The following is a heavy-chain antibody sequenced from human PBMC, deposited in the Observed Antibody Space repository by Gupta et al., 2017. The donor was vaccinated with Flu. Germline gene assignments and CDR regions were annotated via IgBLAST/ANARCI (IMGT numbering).Heavy chain of an antibody. V-gene: IGHV3-49*04. CDR2: MRSVNYGGGA. CDR3: TKEKKISFYYYSEALDY. Sequence: EVPLVESGRGLVRPGRYLRTYCMVSDHTFGDSATPWVRHATGKGLEWVGFMRSVNYGGGATYAASVKGRFTFSRDDSKHIAYLQISSLRTEDTAVYYCTKEKKISFYYYSEALDYCGQGTLVSVSS. D-gene: IGHD3-10*01. CDR1: DHTFGDSA. J-gene: IGHJ4*02.